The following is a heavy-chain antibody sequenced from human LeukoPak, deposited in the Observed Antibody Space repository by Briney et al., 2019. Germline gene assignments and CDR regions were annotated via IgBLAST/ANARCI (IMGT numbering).Heavy chain of an antibody. J-gene: IGHJ3*02. Sequence: GESLKISCKGSGYSFTTYWIAWGRQMPGKGLELMGIIYPDDPDTRYGPSFQGQVTISGDRSVSTAYLHWSSLMASDTAMYYCARFKGSGDDACDIWGQGTMVTVSS. D-gene: IGHD4-17*01. CDR3: ARFKGSGDDACDI. V-gene: IGHV5-51*01. CDR2: IYPDDPDT. CDR1: GYSFTTYW.